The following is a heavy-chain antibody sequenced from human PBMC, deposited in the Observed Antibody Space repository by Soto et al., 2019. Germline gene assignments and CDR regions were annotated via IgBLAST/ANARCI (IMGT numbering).Heavy chain of an antibody. D-gene: IGHD2-15*01. CDR3: AKDRNFRIYYYYGMDV. CDR2: ISYDGSNK. J-gene: IGHJ6*02. CDR1: GFTFSSYG. Sequence: QPGGSLRLSCAASGFTFSSYGMHWVRQAPGKGLEWAAVISYDGSNKYYADSVKGRFTISRDNSKNTLYLQMNSLRAEDTAVYYCAKDRNFRIYYYYGMDVWGQGTTVTVSS. V-gene: IGHV3-30*18.